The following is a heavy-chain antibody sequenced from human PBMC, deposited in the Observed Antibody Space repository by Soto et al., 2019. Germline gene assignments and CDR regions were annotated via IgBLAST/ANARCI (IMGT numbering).Heavy chain of an antibody. CDR3: SRMSSSWYTCYGMDV. J-gene: IGHJ6*02. V-gene: IGHV5-10-1*01. CDR1: GYSFTSYW. D-gene: IGHD6-13*01. Sequence: GESLKISCKGSGYSFTSYWISWVRQMPGKGLEWMGRIDPSDSYTNYSPSFQGHVTISADKSISTAYLQWSSLKASDTAMYYSSRMSSSWYTCYGMDVWGQGTTVTVSS. CDR2: IDPSDSYT.